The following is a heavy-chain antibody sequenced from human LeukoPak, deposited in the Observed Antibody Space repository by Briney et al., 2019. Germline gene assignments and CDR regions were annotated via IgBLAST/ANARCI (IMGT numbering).Heavy chain of an antibody. CDR1: GFTFSSYG. V-gene: IGHV3-30*02. J-gene: IGHJ6*03. Sequence: GGSLRLSCAASGFTFSSYGMHWVRQAPGKGLEWVAFIRYDGSNKYYADSVKGRFTISRDNAKNSLYLQMNSLRAEDTAVYYCARDPSVYYYYMDVWGKGTTVTISS. CDR3: ARDPSVYYYYMDV. CDR2: IRYDGSNK.